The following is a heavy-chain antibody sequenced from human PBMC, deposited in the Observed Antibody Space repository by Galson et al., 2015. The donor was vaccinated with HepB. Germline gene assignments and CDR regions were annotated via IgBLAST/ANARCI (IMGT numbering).Heavy chain of an antibody. Sequence: SLRLSCAASGFTFSSYEMNWVRQAPGKGLEWVSYISSSGSTIYYADSVKGRFTISRDNAKNSLYLQMNSLRAEDTAVYYCARETYYYDSSGYYDYWGQGTLVTVSS. CDR1: GFTFSSYE. CDR2: ISSSGSTI. D-gene: IGHD3-22*01. V-gene: IGHV3-48*03. J-gene: IGHJ4*02. CDR3: ARETYYYDSSGYYDY.